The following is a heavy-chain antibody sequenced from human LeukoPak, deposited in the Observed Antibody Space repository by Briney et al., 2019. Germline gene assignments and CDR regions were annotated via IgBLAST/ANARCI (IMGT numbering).Heavy chain of an antibody. V-gene: IGHV3-33*06. CDR3: AKSMVRGVRVDYYYYYGMDV. D-gene: IGHD3-10*01. CDR2: IWFDGSDK. CDR1: GFTFRNYG. Sequence: GRSLRLSCAASGFTFRNYGMHWVRQAPGKGLEWVALIWFDGSDKSYADSVKGRFTISRDNSKNTLYLQMNSLRAEDTAVYYCAKSMVRGVRVDYYYYYGMDVWGQGTTVTVSS. J-gene: IGHJ6*02.